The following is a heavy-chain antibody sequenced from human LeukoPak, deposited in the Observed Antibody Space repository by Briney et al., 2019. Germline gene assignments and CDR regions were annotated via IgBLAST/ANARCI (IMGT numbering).Heavy chain of an antibody. Sequence: GGSLRLSCAASGFTFSSYAMSWVRQAPGKGLEWVSAISGSGGSTYYADSVKGRFTISRDNSKSTLYLQMNSPRAEDTAVYYCAKDGYSSSWYYFDYWGQGTLVTVSS. CDR2: ISGSGGST. CDR3: AKDGYSSSWYYFDY. J-gene: IGHJ4*02. CDR1: GFTFSSYA. V-gene: IGHV3-23*01. D-gene: IGHD6-13*01.